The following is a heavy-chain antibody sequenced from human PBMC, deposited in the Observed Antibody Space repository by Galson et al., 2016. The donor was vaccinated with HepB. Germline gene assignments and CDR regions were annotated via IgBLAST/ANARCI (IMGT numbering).Heavy chain of an antibody. CDR1: GFIFSNFG. CDR2: ISSDGNNE. CDR3: AKGGYCSSTSCYPYYYYYMDV. J-gene: IGHJ6*03. Sequence: SLRLSCAASGFIFSNFGMHWVRQAPGKGLEWVAVISSDGNNEYYADSVKGRFTISRDNSKNTLYLQMNSLRAEDTAVYYCAKGGYCSSTSCYPYYYYYMDVCGKGTTVTVSS. V-gene: IGHV3-30*18. D-gene: IGHD2-2*01.